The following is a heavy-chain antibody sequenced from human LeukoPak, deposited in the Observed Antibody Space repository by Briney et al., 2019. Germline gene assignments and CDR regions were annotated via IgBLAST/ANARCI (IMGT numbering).Heavy chain of an antibody. Sequence: PGGSLRLSCAASGFTFSDYYMSWIRQAPGKGLEWVSYISSSSSYTNYAVSVKGRFTISRDNAKNSLYLQMDSLRAEDTAVYYCARDRSVDGTVWGRGTLVTVSS. CDR1: GFTFSDYY. D-gene: IGHD6-19*01. CDR3: ARDRSVDGTV. CDR2: ISSSSSYT. V-gene: IGHV3-11*06. J-gene: IGHJ4*02.